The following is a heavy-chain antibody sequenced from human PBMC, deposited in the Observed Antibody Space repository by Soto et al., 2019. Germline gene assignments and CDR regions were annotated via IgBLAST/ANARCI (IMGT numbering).Heavy chain of an antibody. J-gene: IGHJ5*02. D-gene: IGHD3-3*01. Sequence: QVQLVQSGGGLVKPGGSLRLSCSASGFTFSDYYMTWIRQAPGKGLEWVSDISSSGTTIYYADSVKGRFTISRDNAKNSLYLQMNSLTAEDTAVYFCARIIWNWSNWFDPWGQGTLVTVSS. CDR3: ARIIWNWSNWFDP. V-gene: IGHV3-11*01. CDR2: ISSSGTTI. CDR1: GFTFSDYY.